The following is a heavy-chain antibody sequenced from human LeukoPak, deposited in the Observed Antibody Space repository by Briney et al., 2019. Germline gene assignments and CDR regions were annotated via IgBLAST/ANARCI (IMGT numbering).Heavy chain of an antibody. CDR1: GFTFSSYW. CDR2: INSDGSST. J-gene: IGHJ4*02. V-gene: IGHV3-74*01. CDR3: ASDCSSTSCYLDY. D-gene: IGHD2-2*01. Sequence: GGSLRLSCAASGFTFSSYWMHWGRQAPGKGVVWVSRINSDGSSTSYADSVKGRFTISRDNATNTLYMKMNTMSAEDTAVYYCASDCSSTSCYLDYWGQGTLVTVSS.